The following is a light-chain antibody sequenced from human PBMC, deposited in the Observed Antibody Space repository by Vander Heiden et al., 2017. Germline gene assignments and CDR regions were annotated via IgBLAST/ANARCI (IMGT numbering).Light chain of an antibody. V-gene: IGLV2-23*01. Sequence: SALTQPASVSGCPGQSLTISCTGTSSDVGRYNLVSWYQQHPGKAPKLMSYEGSKRPSGVANRFSCSKSGNTAALTTSGLQAEDEADDYCCSYAGSSTYLYVFGTGTKVTVL. CDR2: EGS. J-gene: IGLJ1*01. CDR1: SSDVGRYNL. CDR3: CSYAGSSTYLYV.